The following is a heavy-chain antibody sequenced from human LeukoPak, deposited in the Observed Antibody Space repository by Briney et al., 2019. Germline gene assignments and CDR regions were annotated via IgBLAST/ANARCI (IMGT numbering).Heavy chain of an antibody. V-gene: IGHV4-59*04. Sequence: PSETLSLTCTVSGGSISSYYWSWIRQSPGKGLEWIGSIYYSGSTYYDPSLKSRVTISVDTSKNQFSLKLSSVTAADTAVYYCASLFLVARFDYWGQGTLVTVSS. J-gene: IGHJ4*02. D-gene: IGHD2-21*01. CDR2: IYYSGST. CDR3: ASLFLVARFDY. CDR1: GGSISSYY.